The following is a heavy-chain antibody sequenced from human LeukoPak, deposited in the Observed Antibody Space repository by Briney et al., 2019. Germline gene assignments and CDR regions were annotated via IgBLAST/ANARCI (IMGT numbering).Heavy chain of an antibody. CDR1: GFTFSSYE. D-gene: IGHD5-18*01. Sequence: PGGSLRLSCAASGFTFSSYEMNWVRQAPGKGLEWVSYISSSGSTIYYADSVKGRFTISRDNAKNSLYLQMNSLRGEDTAVYYCAREDGYSSPFDYWGQGTLVTVSS. CDR2: ISSSGSTI. CDR3: AREDGYSSPFDY. J-gene: IGHJ4*02. V-gene: IGHV3-48*03.